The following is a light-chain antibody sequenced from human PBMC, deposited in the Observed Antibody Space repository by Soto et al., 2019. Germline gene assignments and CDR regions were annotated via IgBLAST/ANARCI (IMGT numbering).Light chain of an antibody. J-gene: IGKJ5*01. V-gene: IGKV1-9*01. CDR2: IAS. CDR3: QQVNSYPIT. CDR1: QGIRNY. Sequence: DIQLTQSPSFLSASVGDRVTITCRASQGIRNYLAWYQQKPGRAPKLLIYIASTLQSGVPSRFSGSYSGTEFTLTITSLQPEDFATYYCQQVNSYPITFGQGTRLDIK.